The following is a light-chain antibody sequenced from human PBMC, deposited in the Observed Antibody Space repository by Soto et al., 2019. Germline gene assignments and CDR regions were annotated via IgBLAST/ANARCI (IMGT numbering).Light chain of an antibody. Sequence: QSALTQPPSASGSPGQSVTISCTGTSSDVGGYNYVSWYQQHPGKAPKLMIYEVSERPSGVSDRFSGSKSGNTASLTVSGLQADDEAEYSCSSYAGSNNLVFGGGTKLTVL. J-gene: IGLJ3*02. CDR3: SSYAGSNNLV. V-gene: IGLV2-8*01. CDR2: EVS. CDR1: SSDVGGYNY.